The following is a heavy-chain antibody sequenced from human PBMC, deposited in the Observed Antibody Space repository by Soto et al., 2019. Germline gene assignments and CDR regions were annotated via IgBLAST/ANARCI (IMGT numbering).Heavy chain of an antibody. J-gene: IGHJ6*02. D-gene: IGHD2-2*01. CDR1: GFTFTSSA. CDR2: IVVGSGNT. Sequence: QMQLVQSGPEVKKPGTSVKVSCKASGFTFTSSAVQWVRQARGQRLEWIGWIVVGSGNTNYAQKFQERVTITRDMSTSTAYMELSSLRSEDTAVYYCAADCSRTSCQCDYYYYGMDVWGQGTTVTVSS. V-gene: IGHV1-58*01. CDR3: AADCSRTSCQCDYYYYGMDV.